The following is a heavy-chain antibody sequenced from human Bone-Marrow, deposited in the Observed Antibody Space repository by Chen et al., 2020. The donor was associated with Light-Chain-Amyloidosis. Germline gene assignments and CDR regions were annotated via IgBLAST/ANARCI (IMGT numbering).Heavy chain of an antibody. J-gene: IGHJ1*01. Sequence: EVQLLESGGGLVQPGGSLRLSCAASGFTFPSYAMNWVRQAPGKGLEWVSGIRGSGDDTKYAESVRGRFTISRDNSKNTLSLQLDSLRAEDKAIYYCANSRWELLSHIYLQQCGQGTLVIVPS. CDR2: IRGSGDDT. V-gene: IGHV3-23*01. CDR3: ANSRWELLSHIYLQQ. CDR1: GFTFPSYA. D-gene: IGHD1-26*01.